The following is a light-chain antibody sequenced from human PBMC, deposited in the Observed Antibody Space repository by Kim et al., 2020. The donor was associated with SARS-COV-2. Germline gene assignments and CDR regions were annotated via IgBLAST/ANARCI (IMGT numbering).Light chain of an antibody. V-gene: IGKV2-30*02. CDR1: QSLEHSDGNTS. CDR2: MVS. J-gene: IGKJ1*01. CDR3: MQRPHWPGT. Sequence: DVVMTQSPLSLSVTLGQPASISCGSSQSLEHSDGNTSLNWFQQRPGQSPRRLIYMVSNWDSGVPDRFSGSGSGTDFTLNISRVEAEDVAIYSCMQRPHWPGTFGQGTKVDIK.